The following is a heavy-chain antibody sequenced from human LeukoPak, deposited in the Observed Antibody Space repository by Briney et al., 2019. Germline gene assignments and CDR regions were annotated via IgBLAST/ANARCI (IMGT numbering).Heavy chain of an antibody. CDR2: INPDGSEK. V-gene: IGHV3-7*02. Sequence: GSLRLSCTASGFTFSSYWMTWVRQAPGKGLEWVANINPDGSEKDYVDSVKGRFTISRANAKNSLDLQMSNLRAEDTAVYFCARGHYYSIYWGLGTLV. J-gene: IGHJ4*02. CDR3: ARGHYYSIY. CDR1: GFTFSSYW.